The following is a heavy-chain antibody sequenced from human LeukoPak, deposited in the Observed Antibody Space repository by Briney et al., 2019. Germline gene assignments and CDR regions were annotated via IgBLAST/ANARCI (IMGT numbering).Heavy chain of an antibody. J-gene: IGHJ6*03. CDR2: IIPIFGTA. Sequence: SVKVSCKASGGTFSSYAISWVRQAPGQGLEWMGGIIPIFGTANYAQKFQGRVTITADESTSTAYMELSSLRSEDTAVYYCAREGDYGGNSDLGYYYYYMDVWGKGTTVTVSS. CDR1: GGTFSSYA. V-gene: IGHV1-69*13. CDR3: AREGDYGGNSDLGYYYYYMDV. D-gene: IGHD4-23*01.